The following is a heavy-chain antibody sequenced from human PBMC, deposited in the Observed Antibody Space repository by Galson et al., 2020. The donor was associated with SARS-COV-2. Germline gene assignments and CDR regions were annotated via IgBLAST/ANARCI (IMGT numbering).Heavy chain of an antibody. CDR2: VYYDGTT. D-gene: IGHD6-13*01. V-gene: IGHV4-59*01. CDR3: AGSGSSWGDWFDP. Sequence: ETSETLSLTCPVSGGSISNYYWSWIRQPTGKRLEWIGYVYYDGTTNYNPSLTSRVIISRDRSKNEVSLNLTSVTPSDTAVYFCAGSGSSWGDWFDPWGQGTLVTVSS. CDR1: GGSISNYY. J-gene: IGHJ5*02.